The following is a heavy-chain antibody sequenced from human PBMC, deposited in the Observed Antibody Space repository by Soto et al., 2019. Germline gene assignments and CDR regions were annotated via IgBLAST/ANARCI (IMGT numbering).Heavy chain of an antibody. D-gene: IGHD3-3*01. J-gene: IGHJ4*02. Sequence: QITLKESGPTVVKPTETLTLTFTFSGFSLTTSGVGVGWVRQSPGKAPERLARIYCDDDKRYSTSLNSRLIITKNTPMNQVVLTMANVDPADTATYYCAPRVLRTVFGLVTTTATYFDFRGPGTQVVVSS. V-gene: IGHV2-5*02. CDR1: GFSLTTSGVG. CDR2: IYCDDDK. CDR3: APRVLRTVFGLVTTTATYFDF.